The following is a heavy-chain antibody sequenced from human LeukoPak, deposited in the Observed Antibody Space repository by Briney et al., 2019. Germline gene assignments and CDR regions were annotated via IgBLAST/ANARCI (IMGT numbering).Heavy chain of an antibody. CDR2: ISAYNGNT. J-gene: IGHJ4*02. D-gene: IGHD5-18*01. Sequence: GASVKVSCKASGYTFTSYGISWVRQAPGQGLEWMGWISAYNGNTTYAQELQGRVTMTTDTSTSTAYMELRSLRSDDMAVYYCATVGAMGSYYFDYWGQGTLVTVSS. CDR3: ATVGAMGSYYFDY. CDR1: GYTFTSYG. V-gene: IGHV1-18*03.